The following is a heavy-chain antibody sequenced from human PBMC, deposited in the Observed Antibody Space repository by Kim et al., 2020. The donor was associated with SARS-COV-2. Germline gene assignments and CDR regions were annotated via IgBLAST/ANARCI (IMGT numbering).Heavy chain of an antibody. Sequence: SETLSLTCAVYGGSFSGYYWSWIRQPPGKGLEWIGEINHSGSTNYNPSLKSRVTISVDTSKNQFSLKLSSVTAADTAVYYCARRARWLQFIDVLGGVDYWGQGTLVTVSS. CDR1: GGSFSGYY. J-gene: IGHJ4*02. CDR2: INHSGST. D-gene: IGHD5-12*01. CDR3: ARRARWLQFIDVLGGVDY. V-gene: IGHV4-34*01.